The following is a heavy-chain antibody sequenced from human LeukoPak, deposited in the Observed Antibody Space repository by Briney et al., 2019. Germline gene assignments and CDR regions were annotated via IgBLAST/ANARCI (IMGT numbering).Heavy chain of an antibody. V-gene: IGHV3-23*01. Sequence: GGSLRLSCAASGFTFNSYAMSWGRQAPGKGPEWVSTIYYAGGDTYYADSVKGRFTVSRDNINNALHLQMDSLRVEDTAVYYCAKDHGAAVVPRRFDYWGRGTLVTVSS. J-gene: IGHJ4*02. CDR2: IYYAGGDT. D-gene: IGHD2-21*01. CDR3: AKDHGAAVVPRRFDY. CDR1: GFTFNSYA.